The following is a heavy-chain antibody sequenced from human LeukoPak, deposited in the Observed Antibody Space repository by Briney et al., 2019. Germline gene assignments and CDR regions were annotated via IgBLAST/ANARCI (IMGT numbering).Heavy chain of an antibody. V-gene: IGHV3-21*01. D-gene: IGHD3-16*01. J-gene: IGHJ4*02. CDR1: GFTLRDYT. CDR3: ARDLGARGY. Sequence: PGGSLRLSCTTSGFTLRDYTMNWVRQAPGKRLEWPASTSSGGGVNFYADAVKGRFSISRDNGENSVYLQMNSLRAEDTAIYYCARDLGARGYWGQGTLVTVSS. CDR2: TSSGGGVN.